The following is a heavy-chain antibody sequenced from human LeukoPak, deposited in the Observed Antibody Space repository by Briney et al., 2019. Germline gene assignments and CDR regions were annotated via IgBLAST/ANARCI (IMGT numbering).Heavy chain of an antibody. V-gene: IGHV4-39*01. D-gene: IGHD3-22*01. Sequence: SETLSLTCTVSGGSISSSSYYWGWIRQPPGKGLEWIGSIYYSGSTYYNPSLKSRVTIPVDTSKNQFSLKLSSVTAADTAVYYCARQGYYDSSGYIFDYWGQGTLVTVSS. CDR3: ARQGYYDSSGYIFDY. CDR2: IYYSGST. CDR1: GGSISSSSYY. J-gene: IGHJ4*02.